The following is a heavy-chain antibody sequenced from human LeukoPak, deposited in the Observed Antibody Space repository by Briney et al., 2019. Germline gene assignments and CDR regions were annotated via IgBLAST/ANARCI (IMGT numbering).Heavy chain of an antibody. CDR1: GFTFRNYG. J-gene: IGHJ4*02. CDR3: ATLRSDSSGWYYFDY. CDR2: IWYDGSNK. V-gene: IGHV3-30*02. Sequence: HPGGSLRLSCAASGFTFRNYGMHWVRQAPGKGLEWVALIWYDGSNKYYTDSVKGRFTISRDNSKNMLYLQMNSLRTEDTAVYYCATLRSDSSGWYYFDYWGQGTLVTVSS. D-gene: IGHD6-19*01.